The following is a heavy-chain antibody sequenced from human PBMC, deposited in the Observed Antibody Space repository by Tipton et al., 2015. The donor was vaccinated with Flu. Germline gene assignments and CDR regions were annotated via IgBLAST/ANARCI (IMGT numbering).Heavy chain of an antibody. J-gene: IGHJ3*02. D-gene: IGHD6-19*01. CDR3: AKDDGRSYSSGWTLDALDI. CDR1: AFTFGSYG. CDR2: ISSSSVYT. V-gene: IGHV3-23*01. Sequence: SLRLSCAASAFTFGSYGMSWVRQAPGKGLEWVSGISSSSVYTYYADSVKGRFTISRDNSKNTLYLQMNSLRAEDTAVYYCAKDDGRSYSSGWTLDALDIWGQGTMVTVSS.